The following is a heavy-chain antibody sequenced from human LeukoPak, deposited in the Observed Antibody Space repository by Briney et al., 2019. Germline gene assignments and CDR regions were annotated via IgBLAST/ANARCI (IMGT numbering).Heavy chain of an antibody. CDR3: ARCLTRSTIFELGSSRVWFDP. D-gene: IGHD3-9*01. CDR1: GGSFSGYY. V-gene: IGHV4-34*01. CDR2: INHSGST. J-gene: IGHJ5*02. Sequence: SETLSLTCAVYGGSFSGYYWSWIRQPPGKGLEWIGEINHSGSTNYNPSLKSRVTISVDTSKNQFSLKLSSVTAADTAVYYCARCLTRSTIFELGSSRVWFDPWGQGTLVTVSS.